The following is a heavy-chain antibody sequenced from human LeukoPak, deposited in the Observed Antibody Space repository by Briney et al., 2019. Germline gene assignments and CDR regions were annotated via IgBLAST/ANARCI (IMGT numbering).Heavy chain of an antibody. CDR3: ARPNYYDSSGFYYYFYGMDV. CDR1: GFTFSTYW. D-gene: IGHD3-22*01. Sequence: GGSLRLSCAASGFTFSTYWMHWVRQAPGKGLVWVSRINSDGSSTNYADSVKGRFTISRDNSKNTLYLQINTLKADDTAVYYCARPNYYDSSGFYYYFYGMDVWGQGTTVTVSS. CDR2: INSDGSST. V-gene: IGHV3-74*01. J-gene: IGHJ6*02.